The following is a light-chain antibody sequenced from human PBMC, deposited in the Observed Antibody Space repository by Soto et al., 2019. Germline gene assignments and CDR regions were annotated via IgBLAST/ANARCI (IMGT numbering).Light chain of an antibody. CDR3: HSYDSSLRGSV. CDR1: SSNIGAGYD. V-gene: IGLV1-40*03. CDR2: GNN. Sequence: QTVVTQPPSVSGAPGQKVTISCTGTSSNIGAGYDVHWYQQLPGAAPKLLIYGNNNRPPGVPDRFSGSKSGASASLAITGLLAEDEADYYCHSYDSSLRGSVFGGGTKLTVL. J-gene: IGLJ3*02.